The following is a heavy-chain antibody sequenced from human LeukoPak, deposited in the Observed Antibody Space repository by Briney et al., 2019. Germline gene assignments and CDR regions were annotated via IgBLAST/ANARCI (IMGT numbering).Heavy chain of an antibody. CDR2: IYYSGST. CDR3: ARWAAAAGTFGFDY. CDR1: GGSISSGGYY. D-gene: IGHD6-13*01. J-gene: IGHJ4*02. Sequence: PSQTLSLTCTVSGGSISSGGYYWSWIRQHPGKGLEWIGYIYYSGSTYYNPSLKSRVTISVDTSKNQFSLKLSSVTAADTAVYYCARWAAAAGTFGFDYWGQGTLVTVSS. V-gene: IGHV4-31*03.